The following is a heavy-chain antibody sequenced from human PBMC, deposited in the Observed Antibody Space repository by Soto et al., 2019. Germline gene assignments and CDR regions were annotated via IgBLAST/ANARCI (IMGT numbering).Heavy chain of an antibody. CDR2: IIPIFGTA. J-gene: IGHJ4*02. CDR3: VKLTDC. V-gene: IGHV1-69*13. CDR1: GGTFSRYA. Sequence: SVKVSCKASGGTFSRYAISWVRLAPGQGLEWMGGIIPIFGTANYAQRFQGRVTIVADESTSIAYMELSSLRSEDTAIYYCVKLTDCWGQGTLVTVSS. D-gene: IGHD3-9*01.